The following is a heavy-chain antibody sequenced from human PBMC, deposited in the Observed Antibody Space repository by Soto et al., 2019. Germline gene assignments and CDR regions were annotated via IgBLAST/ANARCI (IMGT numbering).Heavy chain of an antibody. CDR2: IIPIFGTA. D-gene: IGHD2-21*02. Sequence: SVKVSCKASGGTFSSYAISWVRQAPGQGLEWMGGIIPIFGTANYAQKFQGRVTITADESTSTAYMELSSLRSEDTAVYYCARDEVTATNYYYGMDAWGQGTTVTVSS. V-gene: IGHV1-69*13. CDR3: ARDEVTATNYYYGMDA. CDR1: GGTFSSYA. J-gene: IGHJ6*02.